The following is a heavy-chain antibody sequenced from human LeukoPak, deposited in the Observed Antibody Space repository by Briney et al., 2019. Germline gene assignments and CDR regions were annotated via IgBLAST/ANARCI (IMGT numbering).Heavy chain of an antibody. CDR2: ISTSGSTI. V-gene: IGHV3-11*01. CDR1: GFTFSDYY. Sequence: GGSLRLSCAASGFTFSDYYMSWFRQAPGKGLEWVSYISTSGSTIYYADSVKGRFTISRDNAKNSLYLQMISLRAEDTAVYYCARDRRGDYYDSSRVSYFDLWGRGTLVTVSS. J-gene: IGHJ2*01. D-gene: IGHD3-22*01. CDR3: ARDRRGDYYDSSRVSYFDL.